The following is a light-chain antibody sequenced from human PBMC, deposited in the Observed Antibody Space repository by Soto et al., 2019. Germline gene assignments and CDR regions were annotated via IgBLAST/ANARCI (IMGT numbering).Light chain of an antibody. CDR1: SSDVGGSNY. J-gene: IGLJ1*01. CDR3: GSYTSTSTLYV. Sequence: QSALTQPASVSGSPGQSITISCTGTSSDVGGSNYVSWYQQHPGKAPKLMIYDVSNRPSGVSNRFSGSKSGNTASLTISGLQAEYEADYYCGSYTSTSTLYVFGTGTKLTVL. CDR2: DVS. V-gene: IGLV2-14*03.